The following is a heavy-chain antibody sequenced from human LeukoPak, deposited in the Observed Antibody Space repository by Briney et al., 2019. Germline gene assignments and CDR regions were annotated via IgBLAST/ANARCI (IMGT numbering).Heavy chain of an antibody. CDR1: GFTFRSYE. V-gene: IGHV3-48*03. CDR3: PRVFSYYTYSFDY. J-gene: IGHJ4*02. D-gene: IGHD3-22*01. CDR2: ISSTGSAI. Sequence: GGSLRLSCAGLGFTFRSYEMNWVRQAPGKGLEWISYISSTGSAIYYADSVKGRFTISRDNAKNSLYLQMNSLRAEGTAVYYCPRVFSYYTYSFDYWGQGTLVTVSS.